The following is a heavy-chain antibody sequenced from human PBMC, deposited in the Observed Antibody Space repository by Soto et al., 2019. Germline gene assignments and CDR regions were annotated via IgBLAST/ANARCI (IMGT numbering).Heavy chain of an antibody. D-gene: IGHD6-13*01. CDR1: VGTFSSYT. CDR3: ARRGQQLEEPLEY. J-gene: IGHJ4*02. V-gene: IGHV1-69*02. Sequence: QVQLVQSGAEVKKPGSSVKVSCKASVGTFSSYTISWVRQAPGQGLEWMGRIIPILGIANYAQKLQGRVTITAEKSTSTAYMELSSLRSEDTAVYYCARRGQQLEEPLEYWGQGTLVTVSS. CDR2: IIPILGIA.